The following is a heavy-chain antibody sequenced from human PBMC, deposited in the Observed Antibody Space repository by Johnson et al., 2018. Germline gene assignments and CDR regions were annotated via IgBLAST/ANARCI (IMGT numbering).Heavy chain of an antibody. CDR3: AQTAEYSSVNDYYYYMAV. CDR1: GFTFSSYD. Sequence: QLVESGGGVVQPGRSLRLSCAASGFTFSSYDMHWVRQATGKGLEWVSAIGTAGDTYYPGSVKGRFTISRDNSKNKVYLQMKRLGAEDTDVYYCAQTAEYSSVNDYYYYMAVWGTGTAVTVSS. V-gene: IGHV3-13*01. CDR2: IGTAGDT. D-gene: IGHD5-18*01. J-gene: IGHJ6*03.